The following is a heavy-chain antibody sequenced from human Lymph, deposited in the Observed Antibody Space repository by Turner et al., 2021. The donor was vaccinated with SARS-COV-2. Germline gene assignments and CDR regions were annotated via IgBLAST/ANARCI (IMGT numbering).Heavy chain of an antibody. CDR1: GGSISGSSYY. Sequence: QLQLQESGPGLVKPSETLSLTCTVSGGSISGSSYYWAWIRQPPGKGLEWIGRIHYSGSTYYNPSLKSRVTISVDTSKSHFSLKLSSVTAADTALYYCAIRRWLRGPIDYWGQGTLVTVSS. D-gene: IGHD5-12*01. J-gene: IGHJ4*02. CDR3: AIRRWLRGPIDY. V-gene: IGHV4-39*02. CDR2: IHYSGST.